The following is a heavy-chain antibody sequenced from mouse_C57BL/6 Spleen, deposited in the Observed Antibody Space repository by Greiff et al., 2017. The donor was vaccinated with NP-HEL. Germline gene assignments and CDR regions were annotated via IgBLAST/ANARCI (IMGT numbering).Heavy chain of an antibody. J-gene: IGHJ2*01. D-gene: IGHD2-3*01. V-gene: IGHV1-15*01. Sequence: VQLQQSGAELVRPGASVTLSCKASGYTFTDYEMHWVKQTPVHGLEWIGAIDPETGGTAYNQKFKGKAILTADKSSSTAYMELRSLTSEDSAVYYCTRNSCEGYYGYLDYWGQGTTLTVSS. CDR2: IDPETGGT. CDR3: TRNSCEGYYGYLDY. CDR1: GYTFTDYE.